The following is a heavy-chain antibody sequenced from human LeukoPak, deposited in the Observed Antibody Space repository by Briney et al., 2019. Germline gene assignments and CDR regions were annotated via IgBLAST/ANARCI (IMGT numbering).Heavy chain of an antibody. CDR3: ARWAGGDFWSGSDY. J-gene: IGHJ4*02. CDR1: GFTFSSYS. CDR2: ISSSSSYI. D-gene: IGHD3-3*01. V-gene: IGHV3-21*01. Sequence: PGGSLRLSCAASGFTFSSYSMNWVRQAPGKGLGWVSSISSSSSYIYYADSVKGRFTISRDNAKNSLYLQMNSLRAEDTAVYYCARWAGGDFWSGSDYWGQGTLVTVSS.